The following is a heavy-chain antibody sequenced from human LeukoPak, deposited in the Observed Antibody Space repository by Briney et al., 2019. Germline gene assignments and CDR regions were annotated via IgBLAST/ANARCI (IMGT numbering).Heavy chain of an antibody. V-gene: IGHV1-46*01. CDR1: GYTFTSYY. J-gene: IGHJ6*02. Sequence: ASVKVSCKASGYTFTSYYMHWVRQAPGQGLEWMGIINPSGGSTSYAQKFQGRVTMTRDTSTSTVYMELSSLRSEDTAVYYCARDQVVIQKYYYYGMDVWGQGTTVTVSS. CDR3: ARDQVVIQKYYYYGMDV. D-gene: IGHD3-22*01. CDR2: INPSGGST.